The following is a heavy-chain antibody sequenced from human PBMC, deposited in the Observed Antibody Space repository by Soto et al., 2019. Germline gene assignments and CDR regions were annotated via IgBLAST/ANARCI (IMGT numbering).Heavy chain of an antibody. Sequence: QVQLQESGPGLVKPSQTLSLTCTVSGGSISSGGYYWSWIRQHPGKGLEWIGYIYYSGSTDYNPSLKSRVTISVDTSKNQFSLKLSSVTAADTAVYYCARGAHYSSPFRWFDPWGQGTLVTVSS. CDR3: ARGAHYSSPFRWFDP. J-gene: IGHJ5*02. V-gene: IGHV4-31*03. D-gene: IGHD6-13*01. CDR1: GGSISSGGYY. CDR2: IYYSGST.